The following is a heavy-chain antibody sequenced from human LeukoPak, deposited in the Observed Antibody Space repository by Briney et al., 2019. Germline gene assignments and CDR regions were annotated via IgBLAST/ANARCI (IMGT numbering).Heavy chain of an antibody. CDR1: GFTFSSDA. D-gene: IGHD5-24*01. V-gene: IGHV3-23*01. CDR3: AKVVADGYIRPGFDY. J-gene: IGHJ4*02. Sequence: PGGSLRLSCAASGFTFSSDAMSWVRQAPGKRLEWVSIISGSGGGTYYADSVKGRFTISRDNSKNTPYLQMNSLSAEDTAVYYCAKVVADGYIRPGFDYWGQGTLVAVSS. CDR2: ISGSGGGT.